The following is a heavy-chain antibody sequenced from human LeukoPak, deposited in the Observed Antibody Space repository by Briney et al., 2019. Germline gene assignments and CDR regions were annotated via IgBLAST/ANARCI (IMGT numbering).Heavy chain of an antibody. CDR2: MNPNSGNT. Sequence: ASVKVSCKASGYTFTSYDINWVRQATGQGLEWMGWMNPNSGNTGYAQKFQGRVTITRNTSISTAYMELSSLRSEDTAVYYCAKDGSVIIFYYYMDVWGKGTTVTVSS. CDR3: AKDGSVIIFYYYMDV. D-gene: IGHD3-10*01. V-gene: IGHV1-8*03. J-gene: IGHJ6*03. CDR1: GYTFTSYD.